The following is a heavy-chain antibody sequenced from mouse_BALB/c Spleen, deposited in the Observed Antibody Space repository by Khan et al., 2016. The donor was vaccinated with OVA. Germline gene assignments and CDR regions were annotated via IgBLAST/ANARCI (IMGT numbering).Heavy chain of an antibody. V-gene: IGHV2-6-1*01. CDR2: IWSDGST. CDR1: GFSFTNYG. Sequence: QMQLEESGPGLVAPSQSLSITCTISGFSFTNYGIHWVRQPPGKGLEWLVVIWSDGSTSYNSALKSRLSISRDNSKSQVFLRMNSLQTDDTAMYYCAIQPYFHYYIMDYWGQGTSVIVSS. D-gene: IGHD2-10*01. CDR3: AIQPYFHYYIMDY. J-gene: IGHJ4*01.